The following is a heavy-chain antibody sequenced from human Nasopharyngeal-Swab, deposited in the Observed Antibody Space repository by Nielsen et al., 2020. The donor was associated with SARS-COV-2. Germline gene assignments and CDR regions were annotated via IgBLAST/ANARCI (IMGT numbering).Heavy chain of an antibody. Sequence: GESLQISCSASGFTFSSYAMHWVRQAPGKGLESVSAISSNGGSTYYADSVKGRFTISRDNSKNTLYLQMSSLRAEDTAVYYCVKAGLGFRIAAAETGIAVAGTVGGYGMDVWGQGTTVTVSS. CDR2: ISSNGGST. CDR1: GFTFSSYA. V-gene: IGHV3-64D*06. CDR3: VKAGLGFRIAAAETGIAVAGTVGGYGMDV. D-gene: IGHD6-19*01. J-gene: IGHJ6*02.